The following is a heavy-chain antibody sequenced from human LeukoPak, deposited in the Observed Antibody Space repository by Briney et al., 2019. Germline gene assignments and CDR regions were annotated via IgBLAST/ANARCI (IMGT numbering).Heavy chain of an antibody. D-gene: IGHD3-9*01. J-gene: IGHJ4*02. CDR1: GGSFSGYY. Sequence: PSETLSLTCAVYGGSFSGYYWSWIRQPPGKGLEWIGEINHSGSTNYNPSLKSRVTISVDTSKNQFSLKLSSVTAADTAVYYCARVEVPSTTIFWPGGGNYWGQGTLVTVSS. V-gene: IGHV4-34*01. CDR2: INHSGST. CDR3: ARVEVPSTTIFWPGGGNY.